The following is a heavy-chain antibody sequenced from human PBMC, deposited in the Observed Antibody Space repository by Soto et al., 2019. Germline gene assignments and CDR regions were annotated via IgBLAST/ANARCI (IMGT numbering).Heavy chain of an antibody. Sequence: ESLRLSCTASGFTVSSSQMTWVRQAPGKGLEWVSVIYTGGSTYYADSVKGRFTISRDKSKDTLYLQMNSLRAEDTAVYYCARVGFGIDVWGQGTTVTVSS. J-gene: IGHJ6*02. CDR1: GFTVSSSQ. V-gene: IGHV3-53*01. CDR2: IYTGGST. CDR3: ARVGFGIDV.